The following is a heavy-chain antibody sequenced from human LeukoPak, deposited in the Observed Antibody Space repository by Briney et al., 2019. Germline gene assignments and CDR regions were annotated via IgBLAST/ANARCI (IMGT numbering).Heavy chain of an antibody. D-gene: IGHD3-22*01. CDR1: GSSISSVYY. Sequence: SETLSLTCTVSGSSISSVYYWGWIRQPPGKGLEWIATIYHSGSTYYNPSFKSRVTISVDTSKNQFSLKLSSATAADTAVYYCARERYYYDSSGYYRFDYWGQGTLVTVSS. CDR3: ARERYYYDSSGYYRFDY. V-gene: IGHV4-38-2*02. J-gene: IGHJ4*02. CDR2: IYHSGST.